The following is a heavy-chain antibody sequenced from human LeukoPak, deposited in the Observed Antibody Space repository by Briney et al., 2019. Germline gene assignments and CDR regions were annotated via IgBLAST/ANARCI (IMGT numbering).Heavy chain of an antibody. CDR1: GYTFTSYG. V-gene: IGHV1-18*01. Sequence: ASVKVSCKASGYTFTSYGISWVRQAPGQGLEWMGWISAYNGNPNYAQKLQGRVTMTTDTSTSTAYMELRSLRSDDTAVYYCARDQVVRGVKTSYYYYGMDVWGQGTTVTVSS. CDR2: ISAYNGNP. CDR3: ARDQVVRGVKTSYYYYGMDV. D-gene: IGHD3-10*01. J-gene: IGHJ6*02.